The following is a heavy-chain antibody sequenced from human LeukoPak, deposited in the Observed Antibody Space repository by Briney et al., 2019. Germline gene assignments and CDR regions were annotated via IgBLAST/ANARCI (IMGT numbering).Heavy chain of an antibody. D-gene: IGHD3-10*01. V-gene: IGHV4-59*08. CDR1: GGSISSYY. CDR3: ARRYYYGSGSYDAFDI. CDR2: IYYSGST. Sequence: SETLSLTCTVSGGSISSYYWSWIRRPPGKGLEWIGYIYYSGSTNYNPPLKSRVTISVDTSKNQFSLKLSSVTAADTAVYYCARRYYYGSGSYDAFDIWGQGTMVTVSS. J-gene: IGHJ3*02.